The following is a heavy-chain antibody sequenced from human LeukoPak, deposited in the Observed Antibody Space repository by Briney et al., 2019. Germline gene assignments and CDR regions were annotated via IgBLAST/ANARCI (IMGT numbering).Heavy chain of an antibody. J-gene: IGHJ5*02. CDR3: AREAFGEFNWFDP. V-gene: IGHV1-18*01. CDR2: ISAYNGNT. D-gene: IGHD3-10*01. CDR1: GYTFTSYG. Sequence: ASVKVSCKASGYTFTSYGNSWVRQAPGQGLEWMGWISAYNGNTNYAQKLQGRVTMTTDASTSTAYMELRSLRSDDTAVYYCAREAFGEFNWFDPWGQGTLVTVSS.